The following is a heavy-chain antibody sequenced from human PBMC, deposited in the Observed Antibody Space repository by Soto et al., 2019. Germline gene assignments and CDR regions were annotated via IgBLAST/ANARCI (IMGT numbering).Heavy chain of an antibody. D-gene: IGHD3-22*01. J-gene: IGHJ4*02. CDR2: IYYSGST. CDR3: ARANYFDSSGPFDY. Sequence: SEILSLTCTVSGCSISSGAYYWSLIRQHPGKGLEWIGYIYYSGSTYYNPSLESRVTLSVDTSRNQFSLKVSSVTAADTAVYYCARANYFDSSGPFDYWGPGTLVTVSS. V-gene: IGHV4-31*03. CDR1: GCSISSGAYY.